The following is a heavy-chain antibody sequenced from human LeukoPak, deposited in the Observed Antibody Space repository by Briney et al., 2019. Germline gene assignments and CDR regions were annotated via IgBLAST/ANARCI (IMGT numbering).Heavy chain of an antibody. CDR1: GGSVSTYY. CDR3: ARDRGVLVFDI. CDR2: IYDGGST. J-gene: IGHJ3*02. D-gene: IGHD2-8*02. V-gene: IGHV4-59*02. Sequence: SETLSLTCTVSGGSVSTYYWSWIRQPPGKGLEWIGYIYDGGSTNYNPSLESRVTISVDTSKNQFSLKLSSVTAADTAVYYCARDRGVLVFDIWGQGTMVTVSS.